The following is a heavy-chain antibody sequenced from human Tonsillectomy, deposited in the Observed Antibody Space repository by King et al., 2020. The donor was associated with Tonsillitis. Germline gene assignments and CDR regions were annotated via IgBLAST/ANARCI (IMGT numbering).Heavy chain of an antibody. J-gene: IGHJ4*02. D-gene: IGHD3-10*01. CDR1: GGSISSGGYS. CDR2: IYYSGST. Sequence: QLQESGPGLVKPSQTLSLTCAVSGGSISSGGYSWSWIRQPPGKGLEWIGYIYYSGSTYYNPSLKSRVTISVDTSKNQFSLKLSSVTAAHTAVYYCARVNANYYGSGSYPNYFDYWGQGTLVTVSS. CDR3: ARVNANYYGSGSYPNYFDY. V-gene: IGHV4-30-4*07.